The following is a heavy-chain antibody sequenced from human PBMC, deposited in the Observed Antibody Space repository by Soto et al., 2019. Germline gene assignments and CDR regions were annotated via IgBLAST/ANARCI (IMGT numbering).Heavy chain of an antibody. CDR3: ASSLLAGTFDY. D-gene: IGHD6-19*01. Sequence: GGSLRLSCAASGFTFSRYAMSWVRQAPWKGLEWVSTFSDPGGVTYYADSVKGRFTIARDNVKSSLYLQMSSLRAEDTAVYYCASSLLAGTFDYWGQGTVVTVSS. CDR1: GFTFSRYA. CDR2: FSDPGGVT. J-gene: IGHJ4*02. V-gene: IGHV3-23*01.